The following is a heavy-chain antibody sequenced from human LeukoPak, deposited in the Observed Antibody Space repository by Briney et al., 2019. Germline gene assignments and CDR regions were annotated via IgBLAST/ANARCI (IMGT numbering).Heavy chain of an antibody. CDR3: ARDATIHDSSSYYYLW. Sequence: GSSVKVSCKASGGTFSRYAISWVPQAPGQGLEWMGGIIPIFGTPNYAQKFQGRVTITADESTRTAYMELRSLRSEDTAVYYCARDATIHDSSSYYYLWWGQGTLVTVCS. D-gene: IGHD3-22*01. J-gene: IGHJ4*02. V-gene: IGHV1-69*01. CDR1: GGTFSRYA. CDR2: IIPIFGTP.